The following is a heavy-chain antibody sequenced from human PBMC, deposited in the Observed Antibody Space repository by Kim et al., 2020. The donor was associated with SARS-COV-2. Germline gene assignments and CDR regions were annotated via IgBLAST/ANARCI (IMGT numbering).Heavy chain of an antibody. D-gene: IGHD5-18*01. V-gene: IGHV1-46*01. CDR2: INPSGGST. CDR3: ASEGVRIQQFDY. CDR1: GYTFTSYY. Sequence: ASVKVSCKASGYTFTSYYMHWVRQAPGQGLEWMGIINPSGGSTSYAQKFQGRVTMTRDTSTSTVYMELSSLRSEDTAVYYCASEGVRIQQFDYWGQGTLVTVSS. J-gene: IGHJ4*02.